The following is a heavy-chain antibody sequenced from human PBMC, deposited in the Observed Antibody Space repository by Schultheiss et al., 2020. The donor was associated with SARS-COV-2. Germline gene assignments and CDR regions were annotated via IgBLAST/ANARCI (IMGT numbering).Heavy chain of an antibody. J-gene: IGHJ5*02. CDR1: GFTFSRYA. D-gene: IGHD3-9*01. CDR3: AKDNYYDILTVPTFDP. V-gene: IGHV3-23*01. Sequence: GGSLRLSCAASGFTFSRYAMTWVRQAPGKGLEWVSVVTGDGHSTYYADSVKGRFTISRDNAKNSLYLQMTSLRAEDTALYYCAKDNYYDILTVPTFDPWGQGTLVTVSS. CDR2: VTGDGHST.